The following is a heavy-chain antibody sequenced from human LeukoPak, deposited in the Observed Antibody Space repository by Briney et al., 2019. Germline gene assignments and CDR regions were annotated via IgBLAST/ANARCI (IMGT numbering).Heavy chain of an antibody. J-gene: IGHJ1*01. D-gene: IGHD2-2*02. V-gene: IGHV3-30-3*01. CDR3: AREDCTSTSCYTWTEYFQR. CDR1: GFTFSSYA. CDR2: ISYDGSNK. Sequence: PGGSLRLSCAASGFTFSSYAMHWVRQAPGKGLEWVAVISYDGSNKYYADSVKGRFTISRDNSKNTLYLQMNSLRAEDTAVYYCAREDCTSTSCYTWTEYFQRWGQGTLVTVSS.